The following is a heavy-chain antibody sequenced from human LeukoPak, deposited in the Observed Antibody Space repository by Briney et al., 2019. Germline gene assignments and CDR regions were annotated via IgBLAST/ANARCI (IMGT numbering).Heavy chain of an antibody. Sequence: SETLSLTCTVSGGCISSYYWSWIRQPPGKGLEWIGHIYGSGSTNYNPSLKSRVTLSVDTSKNQFSLKLSSVTAADTAVYYCAREGTSGTHLNWFDPWGQGTLVTVSS. CDR2: IYGSGST. CDR1: GGCISSYY. D-gene: IGHD1-1*01. J-gene: IGHJ5*02. V-gene: IGHV4-59*01. CDR3: AREGTSGTHLNWFDP.